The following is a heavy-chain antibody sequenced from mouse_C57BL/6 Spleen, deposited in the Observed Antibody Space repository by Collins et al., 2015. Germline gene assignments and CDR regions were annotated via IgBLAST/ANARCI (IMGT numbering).Heavy chain of an antibody. V-gene: IGHV1-76*01. CDR1: GYTFTDYY. Sequence: QVQLKQSGAELVRPGASVKLSCKASGYTFTDYYINWVKQRPGQGLEWIARIYPGSGNTYYNEKFKGKATLTAEKSSSTAYMQLSSLTSEDSAVYFCARNPTYYSNYCYAMDYWGQGTSVTVSS. CDR3: ARNPTYYSNYCYAMDY. D-gene: IGHD2-5*01. J-gene: IGHJ4*01. CDR2: IYPGSGNT.